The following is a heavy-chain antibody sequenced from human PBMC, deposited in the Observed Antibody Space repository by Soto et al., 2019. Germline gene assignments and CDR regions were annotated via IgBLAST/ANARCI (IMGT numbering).Heavy chain of an antibody. Sequence: EVQLLESGGGLVQPGGSLRLSCAASGFTFSSYAMSWVRQAPGKGLEWVSAISGSGGSTYYADSVKGRFTISRDNSKNALYLQMNSLRAEDTAVYYCAKGPPGDYYDSSGSNWYFDLWGRGTLVTVSS. CDR1: GFTFSSYA. CDR3: AKGPPGDYYDSSGSNWYFDL. D-gene: IGHD3-22*01. CDR2: ISGSGGST. V-gene: IGHV3-23*01. J-gene: IGHJ2*01.